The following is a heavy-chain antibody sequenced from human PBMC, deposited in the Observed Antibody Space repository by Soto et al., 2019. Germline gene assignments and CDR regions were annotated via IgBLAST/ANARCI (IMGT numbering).Heavy chain of an antibody. Sequence: QVQLVQSGAEVRKPGASVRVSCKASGYTFTGYNMHWVRQAPGQGLEWMGWINPNNGGTAYAQKFQGRVTMTRDTTISTANMEMSRLIADDTAVYYCVRLRGPYCRSTSCLYYFDYWGHGTLVTVSS. J-gene: IGHJ4*01. CDR3: VRLRGPYCRSTSCLYYFDY. V-gene: IGHV1-2*02. D-gene: IGHD2-2*01. CDR1: GYTFTGYN. CDR2: INPNNGGT.